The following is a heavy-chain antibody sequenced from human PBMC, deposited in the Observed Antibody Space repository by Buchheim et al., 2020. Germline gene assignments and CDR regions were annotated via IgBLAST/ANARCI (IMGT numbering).Heavy chain of an antibody. D-gene: IGHD3-22*01. CDR1: GGSFSGYY. J-gene: IGHJ4*02. CDR2: INHSGST. CDR3: ARAATYYHDSSGYLDY. V-gene: IGHV4-34*01. Sequence: QVQLQQWGAGLLKPSETLSLTCAVYGGSFSGYYWSWIRQPPGKGLEWIGEINHSGSTNYNPSLKSRVTISVDTSKNQFSLKLSSVTAADTAVYYCARAATYYHDSSGYLDYWGQGTL.